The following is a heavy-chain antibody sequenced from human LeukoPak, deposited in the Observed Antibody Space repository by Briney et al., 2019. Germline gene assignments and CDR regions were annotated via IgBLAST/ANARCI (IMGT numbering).Heavy chain of an antibody. CDR1: GGSFSGYY. D-gene: IGHD6-13*01. CDR3: ARASIAAAGPFDP. V-gene: IGHV4-34*01. J-gene: IGHJ5*02. Sequence: SETLSLTCAVYGGSFSGYYWSWIRQPPGKGLEWIGEINHSGSTNYNPSLKSRVTISFDTSKNQFSLKLSSVTAADTAVYYCARASIAAAGPFDPWGQGTLVTVSS. CDR2: INHSGST.